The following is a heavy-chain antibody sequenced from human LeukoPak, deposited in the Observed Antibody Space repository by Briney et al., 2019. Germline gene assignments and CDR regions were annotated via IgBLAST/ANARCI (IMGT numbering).Heavy chain of an antibody. CDR2: IIPIFGTA. D-gene: IGHD6-19*01. J-gene: IGHJ3*02. V-gene: IGHV1-69*06. CDR1: GYTFTSYG. Sequence: ASVKVSCKASGYTFTSYGISWVRQAPGQGLEWVGGIIPIFGTANYAQKFQGRVTITADKSTSTAYMELSSLRSEDTAVYYCAILEGGIAVARGAFDIWGQGTMVTVSS. CDR3: AILEGGIAVARGAFDI.